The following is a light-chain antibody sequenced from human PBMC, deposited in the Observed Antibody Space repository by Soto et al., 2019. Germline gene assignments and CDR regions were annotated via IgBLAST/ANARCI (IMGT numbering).Light chain of an antibody. CDR3: CSYTSDNTYV. J-gene: IGLJ1*01. CDR1: SRDVGGYNY. CDR2: DVS. Sequence: QSALTQPASVSGSPGQSITISCSGTSRDVGGYNYVSWYQQHPGKAPRLIIYDVSNRPSGVSDRFSGSKSGNTATLAISGLQAEDEADYYCCSYTSDNTYVFASGTKVTVL. V-gene: IGLV2-14*03.